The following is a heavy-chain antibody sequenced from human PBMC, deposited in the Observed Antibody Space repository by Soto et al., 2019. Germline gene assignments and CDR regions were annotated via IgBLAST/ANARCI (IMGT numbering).Heavy chain of an antibody. V-gene: IGHV3-11*05. Sequence: GGSLRLSCAASGFTFSDYYMSWIRQAPGKGLEWVSYISSSSSYTNYADSVKGRFTISRDNAKNSLYLQMNSLRAEDTAVYYCARERIAGNTRFDPWGQGTLVTVSS. CDR1: GFTFSDYY. CDR2: ISSSSSYT. D-gene: IGHD6-13*01. J-gene: IGHJ5*02. CDR3: ARERIAGNTRFDP.